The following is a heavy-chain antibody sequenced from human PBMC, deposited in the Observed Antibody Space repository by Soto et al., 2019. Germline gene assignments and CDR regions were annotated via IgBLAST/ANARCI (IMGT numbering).Heavy chain of an antibody. V-gene: IGHV3-53*01. CDR2: IYRGDAT. CDR1: GFTVSDNY. CDR3: ARDRSDSSRADSFDI. J-gene: IGHJ3*02. D-gene: IGHD6-25*01. Sequence: GGSLRLSCAVSGFTVSDNYMSWVRQAPGKGLEWVSVIYRGDATHYADSVKGRFTISRDNSKNTVYLQMNRLRAEDTAVYYCARDRSDSSRADSFDIWGQGTMVTVSS.